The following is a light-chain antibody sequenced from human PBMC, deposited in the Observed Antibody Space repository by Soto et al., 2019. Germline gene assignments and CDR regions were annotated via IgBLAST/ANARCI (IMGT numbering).Light chain of an antibody. CDR2: WAS. CDR1: QSISHSSNNKNK. J-gene: IGKJ1*01. Sequence: DIVMTQSPDSLAVSLGERATINCKSSQSISHSSNNKNKLAWYQQKPGQPPKLLISWASIRESGVPDRFSGSGSGTDFTLTISSLQAEDVAVYFCHQYYDTAWAFGQGTKVDIK. V-gene: IGKV4-1*01. CDR3: HQYYDTAWA.